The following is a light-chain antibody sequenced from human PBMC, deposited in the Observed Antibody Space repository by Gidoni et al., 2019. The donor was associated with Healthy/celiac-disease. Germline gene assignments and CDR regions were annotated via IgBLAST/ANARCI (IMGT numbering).Light chain of an antibody. CDR2: GAS. CDR1: QSVSSSY. Sequence: EIVLTHSTGTLSLSPGERPTLSCRASQSVSSSYLAWYQQKPGHAPMLLIYGASSRATGIPDRFSGSGSGTDFTLTISRLQPEDFAVYYCQQYGSSLFTFGQGTRLEIK. J-gene: IGKJ5*01. CDR3: QQYGSSLFT. V-gene: IGKV3-20*01.